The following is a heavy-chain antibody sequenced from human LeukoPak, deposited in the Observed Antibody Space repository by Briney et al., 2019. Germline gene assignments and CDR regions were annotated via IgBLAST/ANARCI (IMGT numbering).Heavy chain of an antibody. CDR3: ASLDGTPPDAFDI. CDR2: IYYSGST. CDR1: GGSISSSSYY. D-gene: IGHD3-16*02. J-gene: IGHJ3*02. V-gene: IGHV4-39*07. Sequence: NPSGTLSLTCTVSGGSISSSSYYWGWIRQPPGKGLEWIGSIYYSGSTYYNPSLKSRVTISVDTSKNQFSLKLSSVTAADTAVYYCASLDGTPPDAFDIWGQGTMVTVSS.